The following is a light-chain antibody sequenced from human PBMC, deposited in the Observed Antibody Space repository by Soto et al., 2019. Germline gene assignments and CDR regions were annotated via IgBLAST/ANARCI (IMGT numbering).Light chain of an antibody. V-gene: IGLV2-14*01. CDR2: DVS. Sequence: QSVLTQPASVSGSPGQSITISCTGTSSDVGGYNYVSWYQQHPGKAPKLMIYDVSNRPSGVSNRFSGSNSGNTASLTISGLQAGDEADYYCSSYSSSSTLFGGGTKLTVL. CDR3: SSYSSSSTL. CDR1: SSDVGGYNY. J-gene: IGLJ2*01.